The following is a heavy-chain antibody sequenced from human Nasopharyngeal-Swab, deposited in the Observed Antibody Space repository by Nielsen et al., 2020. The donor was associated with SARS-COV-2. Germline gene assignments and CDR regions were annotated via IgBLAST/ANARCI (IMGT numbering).Heavy chain of an antibody. CDR2: IKPDGSDK. D-gene: IGHD2-8*02. J-gene: IGHJ4*02. V-gene: IGHV3-7*01. CDR1: GFTFSTYW. Sequence: GEYLKISCAASGFTFSTYWMNWVRQTPGKGLEWVANIKPDGSDKRYVDSVKGRFTISRDNAKNSLYLQMNSLRAEDTAVYYCAGGTGWVFNCWGQGTLVTVSS. CDR3: AGGTGWVFNC.